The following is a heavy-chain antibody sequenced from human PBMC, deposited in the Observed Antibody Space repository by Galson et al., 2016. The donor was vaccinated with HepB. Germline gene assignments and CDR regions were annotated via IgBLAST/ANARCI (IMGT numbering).Heavy chain of an antibody. V-gene: IGHV1-18*01. CDR1: GYIFTSYG. CDR2: INTFSGNR. Sequence: SVKVSCKASGYIFTSYGISWVRQAPGQGLEWMGWINTFSGNRYYAQKFQGRVTMTTDTSTSTAYMELRSLRPDDTAVYYCARYSYDFYSGYPEYWGQGSLVTVSS. CDR3: ARYSYDFYSGYPEY. J-gene: IGHJ4*02. D-gene: IGHD3/OR15-3a*01.